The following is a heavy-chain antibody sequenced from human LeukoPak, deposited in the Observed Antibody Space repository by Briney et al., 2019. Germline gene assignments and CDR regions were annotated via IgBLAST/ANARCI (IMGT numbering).Heavy chain of an antibody. CDR2: INPSGGST. Sequence: ASVKVSCKASGYTFTSYYMHWVRQAPGQGLEWMGIINPSGGSTSYAQKFQGRVTMTRDTSTSTVYMELSSLRSEDTAVYYCAAAYYDFWSGYYAPSSYYGMDVWGQGTTVTVSS. CDR3: AAAYYDFWSGYYAPSSYYGMDV. D-gene: IGHD3-3*01. V-gene: IGHV1-46*01. CDR1: GYTFTSYY. J-gene: IGHJ6*02.